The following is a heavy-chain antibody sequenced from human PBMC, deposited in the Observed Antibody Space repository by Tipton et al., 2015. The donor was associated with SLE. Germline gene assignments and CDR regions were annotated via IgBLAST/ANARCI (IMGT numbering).Heavy chain of an antibody. V-gene: IGHV4-59*08. CDR3: ARGPWTEYFEH. J-gene: IGHJ1*01. CDR1: GDSISNSF. Sequence: TLSLTCTVSGDSISNSFWSWIRQLPGGKLEWMGFISYTGSTYYSPSLKSRVTISIDTPKNQFSLNLRSVTVADTAVYYCARGPWTEYFEHWGQGTLVTVSS. D-gene: IGHD5-12*01. CDR2: ISYTGST.